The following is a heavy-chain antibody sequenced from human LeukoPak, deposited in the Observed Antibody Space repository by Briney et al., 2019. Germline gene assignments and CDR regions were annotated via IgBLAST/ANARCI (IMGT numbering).Heavy chain of an antibody. V-gene: IGHV3-48*03. CDR2: ISTTDNAI. CDR3: ARGDYYDSSGYDY. CDR1: GFTFSSSD. D-gene: IGHD3-22*01. Sequence: PGGSLRLSCSLSGFTFSSSDMNWVRQAPGKGLEWLSYISTTDNAIHYADSVKGRFTISRDNAKNSLHLQMNSLRADDTAVYYCARGDYYDSSGYDYWGQGTLVTVSS. J-gene: IGHJ4*02.